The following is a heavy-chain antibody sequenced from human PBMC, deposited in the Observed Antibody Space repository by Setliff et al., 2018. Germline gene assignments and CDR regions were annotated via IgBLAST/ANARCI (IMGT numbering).Heavy chain of an antibody. CDR2: INPSSGRT. CDR3: ARDVFPYHYEGAFDI. D-gene: IGHD3-22*01. Sequence: GASVKVSCKASGYTFTSHCMHWVRQAPGLRLEWMGTINPSSGRTSYAQKFQGRVTMTRDTSTSTVYMDMSSLRSEDTAVYYCARDVFPYHYEGAFDIWGQGTMVTVSS. J-gene: IGHJ3*02. V-gene: IGHV1-46*01. CDR1: GYTFTSHC.